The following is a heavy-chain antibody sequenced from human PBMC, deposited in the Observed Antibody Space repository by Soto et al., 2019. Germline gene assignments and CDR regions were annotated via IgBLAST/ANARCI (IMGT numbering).Heavy chain of an antibody. CDR1: GFTVSNNN. D-gene: IGHD1-1*01. CDR3: ARDGTYNWV. V-gene: IGHV3-66*01. Sequence: EVQLVESGGGLVQPGGSLRLSLAASGFTVSNNNMRWVRQAPGKGLEWVSLIYSGGATYYADSVKGRFTISRDNSKNTLYLQMNSLRAEDTAVYYCARDGTYNWVGGQGILVTVSS. J-gene: IGHJ4*02. CDR2: IYSGGAT.